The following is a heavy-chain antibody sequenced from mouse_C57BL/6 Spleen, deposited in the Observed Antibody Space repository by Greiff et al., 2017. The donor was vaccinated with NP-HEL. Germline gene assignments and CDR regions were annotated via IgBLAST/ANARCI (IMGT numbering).Heavy chain of an antibody. V-gene: IGHV1-22*01. CDR2: INPNNGGT. CDR1: GYTFTDYN. Sequence: EVQRVESGPELVKPGASVKMSCKASGYTFTDYNMHWVKQSHGKSLEWIGYINPNNGGTSYNQKFKGKATLTVNKSSSTAYMELRSLTSEDSAVYYCAREDYYFDYWGQGTTLTVSS. J-gene: IGHJ2*01. CDR3: AREDYYFDY.